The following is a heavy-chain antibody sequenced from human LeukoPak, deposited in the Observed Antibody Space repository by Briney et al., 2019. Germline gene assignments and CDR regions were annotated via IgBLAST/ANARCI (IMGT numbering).Heavy chain of an antibody. CDR3: AGVVHSYDPFDY. D-gene: IGHD6-6*01. V-gene: IGHV1-2*02. CDR1: GYTFTGYY. CDR2: INPNSGGT. Sequence: ASVKVSCKASGYTFTGYYMHWVRQAPGQGLEWMGWINPNSGGTNYAQKFQGRVTMTRDTSISTAYMELSRLRSDDTAVYYCAGVVHSYDPFDYWGQGTLVTVSS. J-gene: IGHJ4*02.